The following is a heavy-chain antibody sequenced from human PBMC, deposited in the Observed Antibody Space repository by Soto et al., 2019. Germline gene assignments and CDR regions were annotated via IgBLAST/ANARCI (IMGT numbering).Heavy chain of an antibody. CDR1: GYTFTTYP. V-gene: IGHV1-3*01. D-gene: IGHD4-4*01. CDR3: ARGVFNNYVWFDP. J-gene: IGHJ5*02. CDR2: INAVNGKA. Sequence: ASVKVSYKASGYTFTTYPIHWVRQAPGQRLEWMGWINAVNGKAKYSQNFQDRVTITRDTSATTAYMELSSLRSEDTAVYYCARGVFNNYVWFDPWGQGTLVTVSS.